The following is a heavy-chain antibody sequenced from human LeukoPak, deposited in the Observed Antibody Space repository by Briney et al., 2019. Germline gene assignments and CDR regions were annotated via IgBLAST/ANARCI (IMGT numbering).Heavy chain of an antibody. CDR2: IKQDGSER. D-gene: IGHD3-16*01. J-gene: IGHJ4*02. V-gene: IGHV3-7*05. Sequence: GGSLRLSCAASGFTFSSYWMTWFRQAPSKVRGWVANIKQDGSERYYVDSVKGRFTLSRDNAKNSLYLQMNSLRAEDTAVYYCARGRGSDYWGQGTLVTVSS. CDR1: GFTFSSYW. CDR3: ARGRGSDY.